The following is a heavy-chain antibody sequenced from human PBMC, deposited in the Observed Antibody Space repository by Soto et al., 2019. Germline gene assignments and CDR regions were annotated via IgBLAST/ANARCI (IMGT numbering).Heavy chain of an antibody. CDR3: ARGGWDSSGWLDY. CDR1: GGSISSGDYY. CDR2: IYYSGST. Sequence: SETLSLTCTVSGGSISSGDYYWSWIRQPPGKGLEWIGYIYYSGSTYYNPSLKSRVAVSVDTSKNQFSLKLSSVTAADTAVYYCARGGWDSSGWLDYWGQGTLVTVSS. J-gene: IGHJ4*02. V-gene: IGHV4-30-4*01. D-gene: IGHD6-19*01.